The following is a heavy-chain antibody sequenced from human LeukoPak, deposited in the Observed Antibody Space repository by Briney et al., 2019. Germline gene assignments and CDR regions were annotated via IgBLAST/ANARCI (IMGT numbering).Heavy chain of an antibody. CDR2: IIPIFGTA. D-gene: IGHD6-13*01. V-gene: IGHV1-69*05. J-gene: IGHJ3*02. CDR1: GGTFSSYA. CDR3: AREQLIAAAQMGAFDI. Sequence: GASVKVSCKASGGTFSSYAISWVRQAPGQGLEWMGGIIPIFGTANYAQKFQGRVTITTDESTSTAYMELSSLRSEDTAVYYCAREQLIAAAQMGAFDIWGQGTMVTVSS.